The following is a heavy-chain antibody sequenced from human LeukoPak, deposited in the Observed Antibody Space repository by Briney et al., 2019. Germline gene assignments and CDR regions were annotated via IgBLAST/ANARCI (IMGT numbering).Heavy chain of an antibody. CDR2: INPNSGGT. D-gene: IGHD3-10*01. CDR3: ARGGYYGSGSYRNAFDI. V-gene: IGHV1-2*06. Sequence: GASVKVSCKASGYTFTGYYMHWLRQAPGQGLEWMGRINPNSGGTNYAQKFQGRVTMTRDTSISTAYMELSRLRSDDTAVYYCARGGYYGSGSYRNAFDIWGQGTKVTVSS. J-gene: IGHJ3*02. CDR1: GYTFTGYY.